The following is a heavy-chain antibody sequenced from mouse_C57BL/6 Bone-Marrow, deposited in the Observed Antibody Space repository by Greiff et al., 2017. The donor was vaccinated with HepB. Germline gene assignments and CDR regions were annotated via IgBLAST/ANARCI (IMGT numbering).Heavy chain of an antibody. CDR2: IHPNSGST. CDR3: ASLSYYSKPLPFV. V-gene: IGHV1-64*01. D-gene: IGHD2-5*01. Sequence: QVQLQQPGAELVKPGASVKLSCKASGYTFTSYWMHWVKQRPGQGLEWIGMIHPNSGSTNYNEKFKSKATLTVDKSSSTAYMQLSSLTSEDSAVYYCASLSYYSKPLPFVWGTGTTVTVSS. CDR1: GYTFTSYW. J-gene: IGHJ1*03.